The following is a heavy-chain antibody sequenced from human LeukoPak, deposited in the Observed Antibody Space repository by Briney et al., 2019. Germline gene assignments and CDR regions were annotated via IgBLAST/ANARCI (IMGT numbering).Heavy chain of an antibody. Sequence: SETLSLTCTVSGGSISSGGYYWSWIRQHPGKGLEWIGYIYYSGSTYYNPSLKSRVTISVDTSKNQFSLKLSSVTAADTAVYFCARGPDSSGYYYFDYWGRGTLVTVSS. J-gene: IGHJ4*02. CDR1: GGSISSGGYY. D-gene: IGHD3-22*01. CDR2: IYYSGST. V-gene: IGHV4-30-4*08. CDR3: ARGPDSSGYYYFDY.